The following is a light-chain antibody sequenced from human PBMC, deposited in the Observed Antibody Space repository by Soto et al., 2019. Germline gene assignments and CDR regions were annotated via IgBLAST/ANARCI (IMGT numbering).Light chain of an antibody. V-gene: IGKV1-17*03. CDR3: LQHKSYPRT. CDR2: SAN. Sequence: DIQMTQSPSDMSASVGDRVTITCRASQDISNFLVWFQQRPGKVPKRLMYSANRLESGVPSRFSGSGSGTEFTLTISSLQPEDFANYYCLQHKSYPRTLGQGTKVDIK. J-gene: IGKJ1*01. CDR1: QDISNF.